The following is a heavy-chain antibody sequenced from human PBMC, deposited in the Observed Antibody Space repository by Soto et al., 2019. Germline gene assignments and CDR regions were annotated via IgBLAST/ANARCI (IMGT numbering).Heavy chain of an antibody. V-gene: IGHV3-48*02. CDR1: GFTFSSYS. CDR3: ARDSSSWDVALYYYYGMDV. J-gene: IGHJ6*02. CDR2: ISSSSSTI. D-gene: IGHD6-13*01. Sequence: PGGSLRLSCAATGFTFSSYSMNWVRQAPGKGLEWVSYISSSSSTIYYADSVKGRFTISRDNAKNSLYLQMNSLRDEDTAVYYSARDSSSWDVALYYYYGMDVWGQGTTVTVSS.